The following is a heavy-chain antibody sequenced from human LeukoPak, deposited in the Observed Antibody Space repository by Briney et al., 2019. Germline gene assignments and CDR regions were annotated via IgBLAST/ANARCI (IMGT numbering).Heavy chain of an antibody. CDR2: ISSSSTHI. CDR3: ARGLCGGDCYDY. J-gene: IGHJ4*02. Sequence: GGSLRLSCVASGFTFSDYHINWVRQAPGKGLEWVSSISSSSTHIYYADSVKGRFTISRDDAKNSLYLQMNSLRAEDTALYYCARGLCGGDCYDYWGQGTLVTVSS. V-gene: IGHV3-21*01. D-gene: IGHD2-21*01. CDR1: GFTFSDYH.